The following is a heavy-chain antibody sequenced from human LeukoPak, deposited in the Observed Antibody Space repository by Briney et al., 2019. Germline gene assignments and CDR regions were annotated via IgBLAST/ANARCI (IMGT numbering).Heavy chain of an antibody. Sequence: GASVKVSCKASGYTFTSCSISWVRQAPGQRLEWRGRIIPILGIANYAQKFQGRVTITPDNSTSAAYMELSILRSEDTAVYYCARALTTYSSSSDFDYWGQGTLVTVSS. CDR3: ARALTTYSSSSDFDY. CDR2: IIPILGIA. V-gene: IGHV1-69*02. CDR1: GYTFTSCS. J-gene: IGHJ4*02. D-gene: IGHD6-6*01.